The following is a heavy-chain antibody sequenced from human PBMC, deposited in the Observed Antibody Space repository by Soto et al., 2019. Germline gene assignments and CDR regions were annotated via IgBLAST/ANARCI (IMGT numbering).Heavy chain of an antibody. CDR2: ISAYNGNT. Sequence: ASVKVSCKASGYTFTSYGISWVRQAPGQGLEWMGWISAYNGNTNYAQKLQGRVTMTTDTSTSTAYMELRSLRSDDTAVYYCARDAPRIAATNYGMDVWGQGTTVTVSS. CDR3: ARDAPRIAATNYGMDV. J-gene: IGHJ6*02. D-gene: IGHD6-13*01. CDR1: GYTFTSYG. V-gene: IGHV1-18*04.